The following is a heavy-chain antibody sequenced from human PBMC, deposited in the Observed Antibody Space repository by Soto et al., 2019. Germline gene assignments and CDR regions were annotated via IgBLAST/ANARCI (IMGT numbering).Heavy chain of an antibody. J-gene: IGHJ2*01. CDR1: GGSINNNDYY. V-gene: IGHV4-30-4*01. Sequence: QLQESGPGLVKPSQTLSLTCSVSGGSINNNDYYWSWIRQTPGKGLEWIGYVYYSGSSDYIPSLKSPLSMSIDKSKNQFHLKLNSVTAADTATYYCARMSYFYDKWYFDLWGRGTLVTVSS. CDR3: ARMSYFYDKWYFDL. D-gene: IGHD3-22*01. CDR2: VYYSGSS.